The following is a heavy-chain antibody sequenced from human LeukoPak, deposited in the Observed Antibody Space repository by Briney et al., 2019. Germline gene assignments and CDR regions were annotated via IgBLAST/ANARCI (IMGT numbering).Heavy chain of an antibody. CDR3: AKEGPYYYDSSGYPGY. CDR1: GFTFSSYA. V-gene: IGHV3-23*01. J-gene: IGHJ4*02. D-gene: IGHD3-22*01. CDR2: ISGSGGST. Sequence: GGSLRLSCAASGFTFSSYAMSWVRQAPGKGLEWVSGISGSGGSTYYADSVKGRFTISRDNSKNTLYLQMNSLRAEDTAVYYCAKEGPYYYDSSGYPGYWGQGTLVTVSS.